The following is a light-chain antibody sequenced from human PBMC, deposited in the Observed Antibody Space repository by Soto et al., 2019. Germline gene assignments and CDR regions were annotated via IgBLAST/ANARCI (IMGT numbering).Light chain of an antibody. J-gene: IGKJ1*01. CDR1: QSVSNNY. CDR3: QQYGSSYPWT. CDR2: GAS. Sequence: EIVLTQSPGTLSLSPGERATLSCRASQSVSNNYLAWYQQKPGQAPRLILYGASNTATGIPDRFSGSGSGTDFTLTIRRLEPEDFAVYYCQQYGSSYPWTFGQGTKVDIK. V-gene: IGKV3-20*01.